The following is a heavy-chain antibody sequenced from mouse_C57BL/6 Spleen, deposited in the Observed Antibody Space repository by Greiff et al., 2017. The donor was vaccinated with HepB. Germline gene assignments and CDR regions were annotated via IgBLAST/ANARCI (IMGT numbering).Heavy chain of an antibody. D-gene: IGHD1-1*01. CDR2: IHPNSGST. J-gene: IGHJ4*01. V-gene: IGHV1-64*01. CDR1: GYTFTSYW. CDR3: ARDYGSSGYAMDY. Sequence: VQLQQPGAELVKPGASVKLSCKASGYTFTSYWMHWVKQRPGQGLEWIGMIHPNSGSTNYNEKFKSKATLTVDKSSSTAYMKLSSLTSEDSAVYYCARDYGSSGYAMDYWGQGTSVTVSS.